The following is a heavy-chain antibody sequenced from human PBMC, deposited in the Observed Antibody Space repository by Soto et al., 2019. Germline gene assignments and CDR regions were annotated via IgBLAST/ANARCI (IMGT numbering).Heavy chain of an antibody. CDR3: ASGVAASHFYYYYMDV. CDR2: ISGSGSTI. J-gene: IGHJ6*03. V-gene: IGHV3-11*01. CDR1: GFTFSDYY. Sequence: VPLVESGGGLVKPGGSLRLSCAASGFTFSDYYMSWIRQAPGKGLEWVSYISGSGSTIYYADSVKGRFTISRDNAKNSLHLQMNSLRAEDTAVYYCASGVAASHFYYYYMDVWGKGTTVTVSS. D-gene: IGHD2-15*01.